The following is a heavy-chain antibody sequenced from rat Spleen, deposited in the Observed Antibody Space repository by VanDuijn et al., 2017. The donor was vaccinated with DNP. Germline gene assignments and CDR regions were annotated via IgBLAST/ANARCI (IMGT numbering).Heavy chain of an antibody. Sequence: EVQLQESGPGLVEPSQSLSLTCSVTGYYITRTYWGWIRKFPGNKMEWIGHISYSGRTTYNPSLKSRISITRDTSKNQFFLQLNSVSSEDTATYYCARWKIGPHYFDYWGQGVMVTVSS. V-gene: IGHV3-1*01. D-gene: IGHD1-5*01. J-gene: IGHJ2*01. CDR1: GYYITRTY. CDR2: ISYSGRT. CDR3: ARWKIGPHYFDY.